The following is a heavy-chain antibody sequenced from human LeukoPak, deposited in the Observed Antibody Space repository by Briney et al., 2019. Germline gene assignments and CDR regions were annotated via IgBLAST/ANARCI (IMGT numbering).Heavy chain of an antibody. D-gene: IGHD3-22*01. Sequence: GASVKVSCKASGFTFTSSAVQWVRQARGQRLEWIGWIVVGSSNTNYAQKFQERVTITRDMSTSTAYMELSSLRSEDTAVYYCAAGLGESSGYYYVFGLSWGQGTLVTVSS. J-gene: IGHJ5*02. CDR1: GFTFTSSA. V-gene: IGHV1-58*01. CDR2: IVVGSSNT. CDR3: AAGLGESSGYYYVFGLS.